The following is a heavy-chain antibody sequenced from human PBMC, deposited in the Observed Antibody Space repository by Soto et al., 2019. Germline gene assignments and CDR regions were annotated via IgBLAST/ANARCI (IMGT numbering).Heavy chain of an antibody. CDR3: VISTGNFYADFDY. Sequence: QVELVEWGGGVVQPGRSLRISCAASGFTFTTYGMHWVRQAPGKGLEWVAHIWYDGSNKYYADSVKGRFTISRDNSKGTVFLQMNNLRPEDTGLYYCVISTGNFYADFDYWGQGTLVTVSS. J-gene: IGHJ4*02. CDR2: IWYDGSNK. V-gene: IGHV3-33*01. CDR1: GFTFTTYG. D-gene: IGHD3-3*02.